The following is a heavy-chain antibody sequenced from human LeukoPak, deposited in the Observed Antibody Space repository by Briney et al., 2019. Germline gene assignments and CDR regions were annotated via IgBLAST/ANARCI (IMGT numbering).Heavy chain of an antibody. CDR2: ISSNGGST. CDR1: GFTFGSYA. CDR3: AKAPRGATVTNSYYYYYMDV. J-gene: IGHJ6*03. V-gene: IGHV3-64*04. D-gene: IGHD4-17*01. Sequence: GGSLRLSCAASGFTFGSYAMHWVRQAPGKGLEWVSAISSNGGSTNYANSVKGRFTISRDNSKNTLYLQMNRLRAEDTAVYYCAKAPRGATVTNSYYYYYMDVWGKGTTVTISS.